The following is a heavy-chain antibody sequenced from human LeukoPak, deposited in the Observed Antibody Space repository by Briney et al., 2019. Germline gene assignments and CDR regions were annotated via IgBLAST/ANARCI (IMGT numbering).Heavy chain of an antibody. Sequence: ETLSLTCTASGFTVSSNDMSWVRQAPGKGLECISVIYSGGSTDYADSVKGRLTISRDNSKNTLYLQMNSLRAEDTAVYYCARVVDHDYGDYYLDYWGQGTLVTVSS. D-gene: IGHD4-17*01. CDR1: GFTVSSND. CDR2: IYSGGST. CDR3: ARVVDHDYGDYYLDY. V-gene: IGHV3-53*01. J-gene: IGHJ4*02.